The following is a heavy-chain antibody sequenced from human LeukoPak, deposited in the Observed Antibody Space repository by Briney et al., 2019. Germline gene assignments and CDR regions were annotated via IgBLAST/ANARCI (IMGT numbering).Heavy chain of an antibody. CDR1: GFTVSSNY. CDR3: ATYYTTMARYFDY. Sequence: GGSLRLSCAASGFTVSSNYMSWVRQAPGKGLEWVSVIYSGGSTYYADSVKGRFTISRDNSKNTLYLQMSSLRAEDTAVYYCATYYTTMARYFDYWGQGTLVTVSS. D-gene: IGHD5-18*01. J-gene: IGHJ4*02. V-gene: IGHV3-53*01. CDR2: IYSGGST.